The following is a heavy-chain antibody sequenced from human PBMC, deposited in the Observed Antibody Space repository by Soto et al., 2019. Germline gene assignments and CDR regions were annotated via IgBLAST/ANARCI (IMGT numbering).Heavy chain of an antibody. Sequence: GAPVKVSCKASGYTFTSYGISWVRQAPGQGLEWMGWISAYNGNTNYAQKLQGRVTMTTDTSTSTAYMELSSLRSDDTALYYCATDEQQYSSPPTHNGIHFCDQGXTGTV. V-gene: IGHV1-18*01. CDR3: ATDEQQYSSPPTHNGIHF. J-gene: IGHJ6*02. CDR2: ISAYNGNT. CDR1: GYTFTSYG. D-gene: IGHD6-6*01.